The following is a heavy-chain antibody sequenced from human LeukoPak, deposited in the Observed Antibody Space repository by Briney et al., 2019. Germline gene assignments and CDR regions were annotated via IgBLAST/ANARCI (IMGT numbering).Heavy chain of an antibody. CDR1: GYTFTGYY. CDR3: ARGGYYGSHIDNWFDP. CDR2: TNPNSGGT. Sequence: ASVKVSCKASGYTFTGYYMHWVRQAPGQGLEWMGWTNPNSGGTNYAQKFQGWVTMTRDTSISTAYMELSRLRSDDTAVYYCARGGYYGSHIDNWFDPWGQGTLVTVSS. D-gene: IGHD3-10*01. V-gene: IGHV1-2*04. J-gene: IGHJ5*02.